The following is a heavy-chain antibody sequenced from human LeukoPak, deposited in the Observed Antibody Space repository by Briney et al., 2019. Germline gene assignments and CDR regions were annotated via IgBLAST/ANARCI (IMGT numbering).Heavy chain of an antibody. CDR3: ARDRMPDYYYYGMDV. V-gene: IGHV3-7*01. Sequence: GGSMRLSCAASGFTFSSYWMSWVRQAPGKGLEWVANIKQDGSEKYYVDSVKGRFTISRDNAKNPLYLQMNSLRAEDTAVYYCARDRMPDYYYYGMDVWGQGTTVTVSS. CDR2: IKQDGSEK. D-gene: IGHD2-2*01. J-gene: IGHJ6*02. CDR1: GFTFSSYW.